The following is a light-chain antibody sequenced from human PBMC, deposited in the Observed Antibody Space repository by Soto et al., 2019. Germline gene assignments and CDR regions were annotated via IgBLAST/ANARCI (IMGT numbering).Light chain of an antibody. V-gene: IGKV1-5*03. CDR3: QQYNSYSRT. Sequence: DIQLTQSPSTLSASVGDRVTISCRASQSLSSWLAWYQQKQGKAPKLLIYKASSLESGVPSRFRGSGSGTEFTLTLSRLQPDDFETYYCQQYNSYSRTFGQGTKVDIK. CDR1: QSLSSW. CDR2: KAS. J-gene: IGKJ1*01.